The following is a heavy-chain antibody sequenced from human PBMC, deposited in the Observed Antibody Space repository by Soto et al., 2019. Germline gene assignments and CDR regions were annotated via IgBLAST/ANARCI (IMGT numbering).Heavy chain of an antibody. V-gene: IGHV1-69*02. D-gene: IGHD2-2*02. CDR1: GGTFSSYT. J-gene: IGHJ4*02. CDR3: AMEYCSSTSCDRDY. Sequence: QVQLVQSGAEVKKPGSSVKVSCKASGGTFSSYTISWVRQAPGQGLEWIGRIIPVLGIANYAQKFQGRVTITADKSPSTAYMELSSLRSEDTAVYYCAMEYCSSTSCDRDYWGQGTLVTVSS. CDR2: IIPVLGIA.